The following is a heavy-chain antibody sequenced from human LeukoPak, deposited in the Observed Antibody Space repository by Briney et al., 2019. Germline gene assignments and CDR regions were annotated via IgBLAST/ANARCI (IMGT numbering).Heavy chain of an antibody. CDR1: GGSISSGSYY. D-gene: IGHD6-13*01. V-gene: IGHV4-61*02. Sequence: SQTLSLTCTVSGGSISSGSYYWSWIRQPAGKGLEWIGRIYTSGSTNYNPSLKSRVTISVDTSKNQFSLKLSSVTAADTAVYYCARTYSSSWPINWYFDLWGRGTLVTVSS. CDR3: ARTYSSSWPINWYFDL. J-gene: IGHJ2*01. CDR2: IYTSGST.